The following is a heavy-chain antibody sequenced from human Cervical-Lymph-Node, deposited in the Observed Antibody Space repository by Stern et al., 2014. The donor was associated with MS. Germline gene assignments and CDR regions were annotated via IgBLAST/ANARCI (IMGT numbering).Heavy chain of an antibody. J-gene: IGHJ6*02. CDR3: VRTESFYYYDGMDV. Sequence: QVQLVESGGGVVPPGRSLRLSCADSGSTFSKSAMHWVRQAPGKGLEWVAVISHDGSNKQYGDSVKGRLVISRDNSRNTLSLEIYSLRAEDTAVYYCVRTESFYYYDGMDVWGHGTTVIVSS. V-gene: IGHV3-30*09. CDR1: GSTFSKSA. CDR2: ISHDGSNK.